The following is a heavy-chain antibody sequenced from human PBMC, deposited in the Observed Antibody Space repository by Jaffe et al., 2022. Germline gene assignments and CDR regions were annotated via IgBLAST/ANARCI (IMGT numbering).Heavy chain of an antibody. V-gene: IGHV1-3*01. CDR1: GYTFTSYA. Sequence: QVQLVQSGAEVKKPGASVKVSCKASGYTFTSYAMHWVRQAPGQRLEWMGWINAGNGNTKYSQKFQGRVTITRDTSASTAYMELSSLRSEDTAVYYCARAVPSDYDNDAFDIWGQGTMVTVSS. J-gene: IGHJ3*02. D-gene: IGHD5-12*01. CDR3: ARAVPSDYDNDAFDI. CDR2: INAGNGNT.